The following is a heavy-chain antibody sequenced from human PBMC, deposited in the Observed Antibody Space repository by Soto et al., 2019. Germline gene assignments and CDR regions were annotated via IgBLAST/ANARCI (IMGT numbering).Heavy chain of an antibody. CDR2: INPNSGGT. J-gene: IGHJ6*02. V-gene: IGHV1-2*04. CDR1: GYTFTGYY. Sequence: ASVKVSCKASGYTFTGYYMHWVRQAPGQGLEWMGWINPNSGGTNYAQKFQGWVTMTRDTSISTVYMELSRLRSDDTAVYYCARDLGGIAARSDMDYYGMDVWGQGTTVTVSS. D-gene: IGHD6-6*01. CDR3: ARDLGGIAARSDMDYYGMDV.